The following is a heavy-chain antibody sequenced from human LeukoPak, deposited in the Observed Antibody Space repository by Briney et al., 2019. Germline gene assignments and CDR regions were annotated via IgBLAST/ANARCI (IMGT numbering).Heavy chain of an antibody. CDR3: ARAGYYDSSGYDPADY. D-gene: IGHD3-22*01. Sequence: GESLKISCKGSEYSFTSYWIGWVRQMPGKGLEWMGIIYPGDSGTRYSPSFQGQVTISADKSISTAYLQWSSLKASDTAMYYCARAGYYDSSGYDPADYWGQGTLVTVSS. J-gene: IGHJ4*02. V-gene: IGHV5-51*01. CDR2: IYPGDSGT. CDR1: EYSFTSYW.